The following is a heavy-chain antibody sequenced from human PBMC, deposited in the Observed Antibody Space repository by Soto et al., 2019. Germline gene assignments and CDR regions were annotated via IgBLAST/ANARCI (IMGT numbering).Heavy chain of an antibody. CDR1: GGSFSSYS. CDR2: IVPIFGAA. CDR3: ASSNGRIAVSPHYFDY. V-gene: IGHV1-69*06. D-gene: IGHD6-19*01. J-gene: IGHJ4*02. Sequence: QVQLVQSGAAVKKPGSSVTVSCKASGGSFSSYSIGWVRQAPGQGLEWLGGIVPIFGAASYAQKFQGRVTITADKSTRTAYMELRILSPEDTAVYYCASSNGRIAVSPHYFDYGGQGILVTVSS.